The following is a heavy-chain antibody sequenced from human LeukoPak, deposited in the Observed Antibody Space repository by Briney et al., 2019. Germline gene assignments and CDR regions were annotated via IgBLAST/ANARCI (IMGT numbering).Heavy chain of an antibody. CDR1: GFTFSSYW. Sequence: GGSLRLSCAASGFTFSSYWMHWVRQAPGKGLVWVSRINSDGSSTNYADSVKGRFTVSRDNAKNTLYLQMNSPRAEDTAVYYCARATGSYYSLGYWGQGTLVTVSP. V-gene: IGHV3-74*01. CDR3: ARATGSYYSLGY. J-gene: IGHJ4*02. D-gene: IGHD1-26*01. CDR2: INSDGSST.